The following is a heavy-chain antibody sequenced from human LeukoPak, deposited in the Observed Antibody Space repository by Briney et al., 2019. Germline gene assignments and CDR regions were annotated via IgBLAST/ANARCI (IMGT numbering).Heavy chain of an antibody. Sequence: GGSLRLSCAASGFTFSSYSMSWVRQAPGKGLEWVSSISSSSSYIYYADSVKGRFTISRDNAKNSLYLQMNSLRAEDTAVYYCARVVGSTSPMDYWGQGTLVTVSS. CDR1: GFTFSSYS. J-gene: IGHJ4*02. CDR3: ARVVGSTSPMDY. D-gene: IGHD2-2*01. CDR2: ISSSSSYI. V-gene: IGHV3-21*01.